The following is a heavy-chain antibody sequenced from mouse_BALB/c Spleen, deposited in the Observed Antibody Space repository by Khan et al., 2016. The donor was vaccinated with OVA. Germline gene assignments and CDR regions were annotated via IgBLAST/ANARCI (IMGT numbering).Heavy chain of an antibody. CDR1: GYTFTNYG. J-gene: IGHJ4*01. CDR2: INPYTGEP. Sequence: QIQLVQSGPELRKPGETVKISCKASGYTFTNYGMNWVKQSPGKALKWMGWINPYTGEPTYADDFKGRFAFSLETSASTAYLQINNLKNEDTATYFCARPPYFSYTLDYWGQGTSGTVSS. CDR3: ARPPYFSYTLDY. D-gene: IGHD2-10*01. V-gene: IGHV9-3-1*01.